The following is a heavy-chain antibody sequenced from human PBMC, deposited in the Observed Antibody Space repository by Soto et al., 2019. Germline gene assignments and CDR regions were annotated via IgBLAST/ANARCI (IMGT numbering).Heavy chain of an antibody. Sequence: VQLLESGGGLVQPGGSLRLSCEASGFTFSNYAMAWVRQTPGEGPEWVSTIGGGDDIFYAESVKGRFIISRDDSRSTMSLQMDNLRVEDTAIYFCAKDSISYNGIYDAFDVWGQGTVVTVSS. CDR3: AKDSISYNGIYDAFDV. V-gene: IGHV3-23*01. J-gene: IGHJ3*01. CDR1: GFTFSNYA. D-gene: IGHD3-3*02. CDR2: IGGGDDI.